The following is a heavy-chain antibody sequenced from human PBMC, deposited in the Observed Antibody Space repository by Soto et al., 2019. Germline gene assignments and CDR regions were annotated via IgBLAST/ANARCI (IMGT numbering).Heavy chain of an antibody. J-gene: IGHJ5*02. V-gene: IGHV1-3*01. CDR2: INAGNGNT. CDR1: GYTFTSYA. CDR3: ARAGWGSDPYNWFDP. D-gene: IGHD3-10*01. Sequence: QVQLVQSGAEVKKPGASVKVSCKASGYTFTSYAMHWVRQAPGQRLEWMGWINAGNGNTKYSQKFQGRVTITRDTSASTAYMELSSLRSEDTAVYYCARAGWGSDPYNWFDPWGQGTLVTVSS.